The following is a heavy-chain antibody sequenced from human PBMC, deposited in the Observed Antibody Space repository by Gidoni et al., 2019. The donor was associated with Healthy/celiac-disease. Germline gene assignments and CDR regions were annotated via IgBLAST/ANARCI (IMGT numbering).Heavy chain of an antibody. Sequence: QVQLVQSGAEVKKPGASVKVSCKVSGYTLTELSMHWVRQAPGKGLEWMGGFDPEDGETIYAQKFQGRVTMTEDTSTDTAYMELSSLRSEDTAVYYCATQRFDEYSGSYLISQPFDYWGQGTLVTVSS. J-gene: IGHJ4*02. CDR1: GYTLTELS. V-gene: IGHV1-24*01. CDR2: FDPEDGET. CDR3: ATQRFDEYSGSYLISQPFDY. D-gene: IGHD1-26*01.